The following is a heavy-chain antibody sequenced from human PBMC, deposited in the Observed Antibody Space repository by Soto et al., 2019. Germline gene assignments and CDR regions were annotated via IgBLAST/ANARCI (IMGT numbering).Heavy chain of an antibody. J-gene: IGHJ4*02. Sequence: ASVKVSCKASGFTFTSSAVQWVRQARGQRLEWIGWIVVGSGNTNYAQKFQQRVTITRDMSTSTAYMELSSLRSEDTAVYYCAADRRLCSSTSCYGGDLDYWGQGTLVTVSS. V-gene: IGHV1-58*01. CDR1: GFTFTSSA. CDR2: IVVGSGNT. CDR3: AADRRLCSSTSCYGGDLDY. D-gene: IGHD2-2*01.